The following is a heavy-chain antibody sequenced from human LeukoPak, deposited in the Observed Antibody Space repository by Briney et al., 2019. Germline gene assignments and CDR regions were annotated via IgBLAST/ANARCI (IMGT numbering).Heavy chain of an antibody. CDR1: GFTFSSYG. Sequence: PGGSLRLSCAASGFTFSSYGMSWVRQAPGKGLEWVAFIRSDGSNKYYADSVKGRFTISRDNSKNTLYLQMNSLRAEDTAVYYFAGGAGSIAVAGRSYDYWGQGNLVTVSS. D-gene: IGHD6-19*01. V-gene: IGHV3-30*02. CDR2: IRSDGSNK. J-gene: IGHJ4*02. CDR3: AGGAGSIAVAGRSYDY.